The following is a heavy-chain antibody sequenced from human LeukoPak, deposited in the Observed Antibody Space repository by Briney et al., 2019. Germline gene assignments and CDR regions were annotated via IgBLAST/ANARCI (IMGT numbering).Heavy chain of an antibody. J-gene: IGHJ4*02. Sequence: GRSLRLSCVASGYSFSNNGMHWVRQAPGKGLEWVAVIWNDGSKKYHADSVKGRFTISSDSSKNTLYLQLNSLRVEDTAVYYCARWYCDYPSFYLDSWGEGTLVFVSS. D-gene: IGHD4-17*01. CDR2: IWNDGSKK. CDR3: ARWYCDYPSFYLDS. CDR1: GYSFSNNG. V-gene: IGHV3-33*01.